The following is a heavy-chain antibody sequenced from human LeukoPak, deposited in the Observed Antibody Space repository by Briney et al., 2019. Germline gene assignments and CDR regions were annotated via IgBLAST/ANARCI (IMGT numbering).Heavy chain of an antibody. Sequence: SETLSLTCTVSGGSISSYYWSWLRQPPGKGLEYIGYTHYSGSTNYNPSLKSRVTISLDPSGNQFSLKLSSVTAADTAVYYCASGYCGGACQLGGVDMWGQGTMVTVSS. CDR1: GGSISSYY. D-gene: IGHD2-21*02. CDR3: ASGYCGGACQLGGVDM. J-gene: IGHJ3*02. V-gene: IGHV4-59*01. CDR2: THYSGST.